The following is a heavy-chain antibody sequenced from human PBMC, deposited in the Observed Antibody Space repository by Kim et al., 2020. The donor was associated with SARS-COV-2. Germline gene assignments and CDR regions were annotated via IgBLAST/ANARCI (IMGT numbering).Heavy chain of an antibody. Sequence: KFQGRVTITADESTSTAYMELSSLRSEDTAVYYCARDLAYGDYVDNWFDPWGQGTLVTVSS. CDR3: ARDLAYGDYVDNWFDP. D-gene: IGHD4-17*01. V-gene: IGHV1-69*01. J-gene: IGHJ5*02.